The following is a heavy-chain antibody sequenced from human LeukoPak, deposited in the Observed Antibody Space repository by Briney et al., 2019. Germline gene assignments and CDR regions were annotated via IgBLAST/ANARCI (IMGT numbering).Heavy chain of an antibody. CDR1: GFTFSSYG. CDR2: IWYDGSNK. J-gene: IGHJ6*03. V-gene: IGHV3-33*06. Sequence: PGGSLRLSCAASGFTFSSYGMHWVRQAPGKGLEWVAVIWYDGSNKYYADSVKGRFTFSRDNSKNTLYLQMNSLRAEDTAVYYCAKVSGYSSSWYRNYYYMDVWGKGTTVTVSS. D-gene: IGHD6-13*01. CDR3: AKVSGYSSSWYRNYYYMDV.